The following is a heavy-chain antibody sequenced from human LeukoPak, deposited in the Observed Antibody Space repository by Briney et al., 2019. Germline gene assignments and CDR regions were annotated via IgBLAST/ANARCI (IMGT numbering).Heavy chain of an antibody. D-gene: IGHD4-17*01. J-gene: IGHJ6*02. Sequence: GRSLRLSCAASGFTFSSYGMHWVRQAPGNGLEWVAVISYDGSNKYYADSVKGRFTISRDNSKNTLYLQMNSLRAEDTAVYYCAKDRTLRYYYYGMDVWGQGTTVTVSS. CDR2: ISYDGSNK. V-gene: IGHV3-30*18. CDR3: AKDRTLRYYYYGMDV. CDR1: GFTFSSYG.